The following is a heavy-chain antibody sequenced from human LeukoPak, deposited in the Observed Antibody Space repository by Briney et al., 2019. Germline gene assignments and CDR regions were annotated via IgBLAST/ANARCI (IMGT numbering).Heavy chain of an antibody. J-gene: IGHJ4*02. Sequence: EASVKVSCKVSGYTLTELSMHWVRQAPGKGLEWMGGFDPEDGETIYAQKFQGRVTITEDTSTDTAYMELSSLRSEDTAVYYCATGGSLRGVIILPDDYWGQGTLVTVSS. D-gene: IGHD3-10*01. V-gene: IGHV1-24*01. CDR1: GYTLTELS. CDR3: ATGGSLRGVIILPDDY. CDR2: FDPEDGET.